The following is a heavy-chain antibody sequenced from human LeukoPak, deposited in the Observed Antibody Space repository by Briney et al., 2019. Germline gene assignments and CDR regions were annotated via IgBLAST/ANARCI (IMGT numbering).Heavy chain of an antibody. CDR1: GFTFSSYA. Sequence: PGGSLRLSCAASGFTFSSYAMSWVRQAPGKGLEWVSAISGSGGSTYYADSVKGRFTISRDNSKNTLYLQMNSLRAEDTAVYYCAKPPPILAYCGGDCYSGDWFDPWGQGTLVTVSS. J-gene: IGHJ5*02. V-gene: IGHV3-23*01. CDR3: AKPPPILAYCGGDCYSGDWFDP. CDR2: ISGSGGST. D-gene: IGHD2-21*02.